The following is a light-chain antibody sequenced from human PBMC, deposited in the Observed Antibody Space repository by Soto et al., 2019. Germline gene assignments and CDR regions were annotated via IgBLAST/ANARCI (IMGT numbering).Light chain of an antibody. J-gene: IGKJ1*01. V-gene: IGKV1-5*03. CDR2: KAS. CDR3: QHYNSYSEA. CDR1: QTISSW. Sequence: DIQMTQSPSTLSGSVGDRVTITCRASQTISSWLAWYQHKPGKAPKLLIYKASTLKSGVPSRFSGSGSGTEFTLTISSLRPDDFATYYCQHYNSYSEAFGQGTKVDIK.